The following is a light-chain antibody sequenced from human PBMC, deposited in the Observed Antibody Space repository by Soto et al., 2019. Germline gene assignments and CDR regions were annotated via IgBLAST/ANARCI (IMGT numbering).Light chain of an antibody. J-gene: IGKJ1*01. V-gene: IGKV3-20*01. Sequence: EIVLTQSPGTLSLSPGERATLSCRASQSVSSSYLAWYQQKPGQAPRLLIYGASSRATGIPDRFSGSGSGTEFTLTISSLQSEDFAVYYCQQYTNWPKTFGQGTKVEIK. CDR1: QSVSSSY. CDR3: QQYTNWPKT. CDR2: GAS.